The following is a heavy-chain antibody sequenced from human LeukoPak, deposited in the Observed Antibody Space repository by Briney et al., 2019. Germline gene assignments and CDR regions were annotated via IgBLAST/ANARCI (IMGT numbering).Heavy chain of an antibody. CDR2: ISAYNGNT. V-gene: IGHV1-18*01. CDR1: GYTFTSYG. CDR3: ARLNEQGYCSGGSCPLAAFDI. Sequence: ASVKVSCKASGYTFTSYGISWVRQAPGQGLEWMGWISAYNGNTNYAQKLQGRVTMTTDTSTSTAYMELRSLRSDDTAVYYCARLNEQGYCSGGSCPLAAFDIWGQGTMVTVSS. D-gene: IGHD2-15*01. J-gene: IGHJ3*02.